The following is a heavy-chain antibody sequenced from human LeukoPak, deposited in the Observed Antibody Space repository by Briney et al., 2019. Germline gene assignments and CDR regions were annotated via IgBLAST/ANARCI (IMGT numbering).Heavy chain of an antibody. Sequence: GSSVKVSCKASGGTFSSYAISWVRQAPGQGLEWMGRIIPILGIANYAQKFQGRVTITADKSTSTAYMELSSLRSDDTAVYYCAREVRNDYGDDFDYWGQGTLVTVSS. D-gene: IGHD4-17*01. CDR1: GGTFSSYA. V-gene: IGHV1-69*04. CDR3: AREVRNDYGDDFDY. J-gene: IGHJ4*02. CDR2: IIPILGIA.